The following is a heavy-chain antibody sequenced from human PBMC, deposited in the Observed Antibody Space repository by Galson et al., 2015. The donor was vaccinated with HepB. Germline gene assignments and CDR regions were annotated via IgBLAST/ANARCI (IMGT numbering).Heavy chain of an antibody. D-gene: IGHD3-10*01. CDR3: ARGFPRDYYGSGSYPDY. Sequence: LRLSCAASGFTFSSYAMHWVRQAPGKGLEWVAVISYDGSNKYYADSVKGRFTISRDNSKNTLYPQMNSLRAEDTAVYYCARGFPRDYYGSGSYPDYWGQGTLVTVSS. CDR1: GFTFSSYA. CDR2: ISYDGSNK. V-gene: IGHV3-30*04. J-gene: IGHJ4*02.